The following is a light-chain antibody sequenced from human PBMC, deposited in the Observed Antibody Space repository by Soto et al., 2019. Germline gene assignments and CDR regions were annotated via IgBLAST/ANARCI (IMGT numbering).Light chain of an antibody. CDR2: AAS. CDR1: QSISSY. Sequence: IQITHSPSSLSAPVVNRVTLTFRASQSISSYLNWYQQKPGKDPKLLIYAASSLQSGVPSRFSGSGSGTDFTLTISSLQPEDFATYYCQQSYSTSITFGKGTQLEIK. CDR3: QQSYSTSIT. V-gene: IGKV1-39*01. J-gene: IGKJ5*01.